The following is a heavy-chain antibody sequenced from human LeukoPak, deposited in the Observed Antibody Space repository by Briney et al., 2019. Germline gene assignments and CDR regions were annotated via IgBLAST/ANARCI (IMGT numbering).Heavy chain of an antibody. CDR2: ISAYNGNT. V-gene: IGHV1-18*01. D-gene: IGHD2-2*01. Sequence: ASVKVSCKASGYTFTSYGISWVRQAPGQGLEWMGWISAYNGNTNYAQKFQGRVTMTRDTSTSTVYMELSSLRSEDTAVYYCARDMEGYCSSTSCYEDHYYYGMDVWGQGATVTVSS. CDR1: GYTFTSYG. CDR3: ARDMEGYCSSTSCYEDHYYYGMDV. J-gene: IGHJ6*02.